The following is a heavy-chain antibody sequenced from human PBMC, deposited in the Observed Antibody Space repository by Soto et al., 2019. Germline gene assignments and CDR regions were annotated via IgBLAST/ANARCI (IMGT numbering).Heavy chain of an antibody. D-gene: IGHD1-26*01. CDR3: ARDGREASGMDV. CDR2: IYYRGST. J-gene: IGHJ6*02. Sequence: PSETLSLTCTVSGGSISSHYWSWARQAPGKGLEWIGHIYYRGSTNYNPSLRSRSTISVDTSKNQFSLKLNSVTTADAAVYYCARDGREASGMDVWGQGTKVTVSS. V-gene: IGHV4-59*11. CDR1: GGSISSHY.